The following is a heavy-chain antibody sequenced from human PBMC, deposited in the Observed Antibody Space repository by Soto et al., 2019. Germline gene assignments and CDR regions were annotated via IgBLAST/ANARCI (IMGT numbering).Heavy chain of an antibody. J-gene: IGHJ6*01. V-gene: IGHV1-69*13. Sequence: SVKVSCKASGGTFSSYAISWVRQAPGQGLEWMGGIIPIFGTANYAQKFQGRVTITADESTSTAYMEMSSLRSEDTAVYYCARAAEGGLGNVNYYYYCGMDVWGQGTTVTVSS. CDR1: GGTFSSYA. CDR2: IIPIFGTA. D-gene: IGHD7-27*01. CDR3: ARAAEGGLGNVNYYYYCGMDV.